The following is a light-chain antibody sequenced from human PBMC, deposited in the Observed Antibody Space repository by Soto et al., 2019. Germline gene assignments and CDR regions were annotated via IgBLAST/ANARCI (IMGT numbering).Light chain of an antibody. V-gene: IGKV2-28*01. CDR3: MQALQTPYT. CDR2: LGS. J-gene: IGKJ2*01. Sequence: DIVMTQSPLSLPVTPGEPASISCRCSQSLLHSNGYNYLDWYLQKPGQSPQPLIYLGSNRASGVPDRFSGSGSGTDFTLKISRVEAEDVGVYYCMQALQTPYTFGQGTKVDIK. CDR1: QSLLHSNGYNY.